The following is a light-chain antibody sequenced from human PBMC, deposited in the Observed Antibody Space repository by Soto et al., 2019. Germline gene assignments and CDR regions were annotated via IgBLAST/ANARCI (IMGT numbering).Light chain of an antibody. CDR2: DVS. CDR3: SSYTSSSTLV. J-gene: IGLJ2*01. V-gene: IGLV2-14*01. CDR1: SSDVGGYNY. Sequence: QSALTQPASVSGSPGQSITVSCTGTSSDVGGYNYVSWYQQHPDKAPKIMLYDVSNRPSGVSNRFSGSKSGNTAPLTISGLQAEDEADYYCSSYTSSSTLVFGGGTKVTVL.